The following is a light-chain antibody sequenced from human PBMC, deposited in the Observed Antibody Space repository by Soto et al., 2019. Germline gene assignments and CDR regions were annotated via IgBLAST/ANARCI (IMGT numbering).Light chain of an antibody. CDR1: QSLGTNF. V-gene: IGKV3-20*01. J-gene: IGKJ1*01. CDR3: QHYGVSPRT. Sequence: EIVLTQSPGTLSLSPGESGTLSCRASQSLGTNFLAWFQQKPGQAPRLLIYGASTRAIGIPDRFSGSGSGTDFTLTITRLEPEDSAVYYCQHYGVSPRTFGQVTKVQIK. CDR2: GAS.